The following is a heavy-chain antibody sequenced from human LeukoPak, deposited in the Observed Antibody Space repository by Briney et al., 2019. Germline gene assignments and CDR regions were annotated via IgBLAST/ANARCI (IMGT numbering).Heavy chain of an antibody. J-gene: IGHJ6*03. CDR1: GYTFTGYY. CDR2: INPNSGGT. Sequence: ASVKVSCKASGYTFTGYYMHWVRQAPGQGLEWMGWINPNSGGTNYAQKLQGRVTMTTDTSTSTAYMELRSLRSDDTAVYYCARVSGDYAVPNYYYYMDVWGKGTTVTVSS. D-gene: IGHD4-17*01. V-gene: IGHV1-2*02. CDR3: ARVSGDYAVPNYYYYMDV.